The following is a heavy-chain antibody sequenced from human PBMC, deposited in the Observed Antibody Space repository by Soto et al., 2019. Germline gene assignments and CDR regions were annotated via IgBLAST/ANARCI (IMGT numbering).Heavy chain of an antibody. V-gene: IGHV4-30-2*01. Sequence: PSETLSLTCAVSGGSISSGGYSWSWIRQPPGKGLEWIGYIYHSGSTYYNPSLKSRVTISVDRSKNQFSLKLSSVTAADTAVYYCARGLRFLPDDAFDIWGQGTMVTVSS. CDR3: ARGLRFLPDDAFDI. J-gene: IGHJ3*02. CDR2: IYHSGST. D-gene: IGHD3-3*01. CDR1: GGSISSGGYS.